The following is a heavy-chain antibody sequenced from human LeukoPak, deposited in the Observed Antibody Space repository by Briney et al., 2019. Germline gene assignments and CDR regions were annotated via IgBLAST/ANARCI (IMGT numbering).Heavy chain of an antibody. V-gene: IGHV5-51*01. CDR1: GYSFSSYW. CDR2: IYPQDSDT. Sequence: PGESLKISCKASGYSFSSYWIGWVRQLPGKGLEWMGIIYPQDSDTRYSPPFKGQVSISADKSISTAYLQWSSLKASDTAMYYCARRTTVVTPGDSWGQGTLVTVSS. CDR3: ARRTTVVTPGDS. J-gene: IGHJ4*02. D-gene: IGHD4-23*01.